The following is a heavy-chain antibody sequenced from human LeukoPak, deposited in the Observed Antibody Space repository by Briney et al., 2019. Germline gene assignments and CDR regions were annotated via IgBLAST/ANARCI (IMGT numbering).Heavy chain of an antibody. Sequence: PGGSLRVSCSASGFNFNYFAMSWIRQAPGKRLEWVSTIGDSGSGGSYADSVRGRFTISRDNSKNIVYLQMHSLRVDDSAVYYCSRIKYGGNSGYHFDYWGQGTLVTVSS. CDR3: SRIKYGGNSGYHFDY. J-gene: IGHJ4*02. CDR1: GFNFNYFA. V-gene: IGHV3-23*01. CDR2: IGDSGSGG. D-gene: IGHD4-23*01.